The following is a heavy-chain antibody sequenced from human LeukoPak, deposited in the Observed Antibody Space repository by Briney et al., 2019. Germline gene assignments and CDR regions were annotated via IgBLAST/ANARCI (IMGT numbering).Heavy chain of an antibody. CDR1: GGTFSSYA. V-gene: IGHV1-69*13. CDR2: FIPIFGTA. Sequence: ASVKVSCKASGGTFSSYAISWVRQAPGQGLEWMGGFIPIFGTANYAQKFQGRVTITADESTSTAYMELSSLRSEDTAVYYCARAFLTGDKGPGAFDIWGQGTMVTVSS. D-gene: IGHD7-27*01. CDR3: ARAFLTGDKGPGAFDI. J-gene: IGHJ3*02.